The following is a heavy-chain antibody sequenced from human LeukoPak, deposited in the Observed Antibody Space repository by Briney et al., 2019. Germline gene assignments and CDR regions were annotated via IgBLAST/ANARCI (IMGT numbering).Heavy chain of an antibody. CDR2: MNPNSGNT. V-gene: IGHV1-8*01. CDR1: GYTFTSYD. D-gene: IGHD3-22*01. Sequence: SVKVSCKASGYTFTSYDINWVRQATGQGLEWMGWMNPNSGNTGYAQKFQGRVTMTRNTSISTAYMELSSLRSEDTAVYYCARDYDSSGYEVDYWGQGTLVTVSS. CDR3: ARDYDSSGYEVDY. J-gene: IGHJ4*02.